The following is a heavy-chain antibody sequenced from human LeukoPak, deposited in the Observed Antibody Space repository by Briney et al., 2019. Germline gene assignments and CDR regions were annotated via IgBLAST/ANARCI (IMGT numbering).Heavy chain of an antibody. CDR3: ARDRGVEGADTFDY. J-gene: IGHJ4*02. CDR2: TSPKSGHA. V-gene: IGHV1-18*01. Sequence: ASVKVSCKTSGYTFVTYGISWVRQAPGQGLEWMGWTSPKSGHANYAQKFRGRVTMTTDTATTTAYMELGSLRSDDTAVYYCARDRGVEGADTFDYWGQGTLVTVSS. CDR1: GYTFVTYG. D-gene: IGHD1-26*01.